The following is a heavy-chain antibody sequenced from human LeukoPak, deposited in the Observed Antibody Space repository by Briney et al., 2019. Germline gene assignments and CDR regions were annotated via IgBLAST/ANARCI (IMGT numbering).Heavy chain of an antibody. Sequence: PGGSPRLSCAASGFSFSSSAMSWVRQAPGKGLEWVSSISGSGGSTYYADSARGRFTISSDSSKNTLFLQMNSLRAEDTAIYYCAKNADCAGGNCYRFDSWGQGTLVTVST. CDR2: ISGSGGST. CDR3: AKNADCAGGNCYRFDS. J-gene: IGHJ4*02. D-gene: IGHD2-21*01. V-gene: IGHV3-23*01. CDR1: GFSFSSSA.